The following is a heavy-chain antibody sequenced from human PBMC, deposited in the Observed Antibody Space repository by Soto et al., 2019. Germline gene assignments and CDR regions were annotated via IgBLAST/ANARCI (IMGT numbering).Heavy chain of an antibody. CDR1: GFTFSSYG. CDR3: ARGIQLGRVVAY. Sequence: QVQLVESGGGVVQPGRSLRLSCAASGFTFSSYGMRWVRQAPGKGLEWVAAIWYYGSNKYYADSVKGRFTISRDNCTSALCMQMNSLSSEVTAVYYGARGIQLGRVVAYWGQGTLVTVSS. V-gene: IGHV3-33*01. J-gene: IGHJ4*02. D-gene: IGHD5-18*01. CDR2: IWYYGSNK.